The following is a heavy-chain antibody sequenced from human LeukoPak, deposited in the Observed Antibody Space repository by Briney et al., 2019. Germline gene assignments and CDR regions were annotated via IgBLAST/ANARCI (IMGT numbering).Heavy chain of an antibody. CDR1: GGSISGYY. J-gene: IGHJ1*01. V-gene: IGHV4-59*12. D-gene: IGHD3-22*01. CDR2: IYYSGST. Sequence: PSETLSLTCTVSGGSISGYYWSWIRQPPGKGLEWIGYIYYSGSTNYNPSLKSRVTISVDTSTNQFSLKLTSVTAADTAVYYCARDFVTYYYDSSGYSQHWGQGTLVTVSS. CDR3: ARDFVTYYYDSSGYSQH.